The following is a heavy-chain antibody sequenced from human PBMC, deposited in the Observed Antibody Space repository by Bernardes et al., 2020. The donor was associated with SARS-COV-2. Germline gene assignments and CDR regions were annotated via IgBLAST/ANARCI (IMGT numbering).Heavy chain of an antibody. J-gene: IGHJ6*02. CDR3: ARRNSGYSSGWYYYYGMDV. CDR2: IYPGDSDT. CDR1: GYRFTIYW. V-gene: IGHV5-51*01. Sequence: GEPLKISCKVSGYRFTIYWIGWVRQMPGKGLAWMGIIYPGDSDTRYSPSFQGQVTISADKSISTAYLQWSSLKASDTAMYYCARRNSGYSSGWYYYYGMDVWGQGTTVTVSS. D-gene: IGHD6-19*01.